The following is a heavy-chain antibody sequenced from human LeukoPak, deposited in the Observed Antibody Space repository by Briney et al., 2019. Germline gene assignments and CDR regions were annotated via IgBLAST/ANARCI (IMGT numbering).Heavy chain of an antibody. V-gene: IGHV3-23*01. J-gene: IGHJ4*02. Sequence: GGSLRPSCAVSGITLSNYGMSWVRQAPGKGLEWVAGISDSGGRTNYADSVKGRFTISRDNPKNTLYLQMNSLRAEDTAVYFCAKRGVVIRVILVGFHKEAYYFDSWAREPWSPSPQ. CDR1: GITLSNYG. D-gene: IGHD3-22*01. CDR3: AKRGVVIRVILVGFHKEAYYFDS. CDR2: ISDSGGRT.